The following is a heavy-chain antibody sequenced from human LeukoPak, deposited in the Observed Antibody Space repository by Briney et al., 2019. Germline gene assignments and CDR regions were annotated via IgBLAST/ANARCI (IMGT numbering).Heavy chain of an antibody. CDR1: GGSITNFY. CDR2: IYYSGTT. CDR3: ARSPGGGFDI. V-gene: IGHV4-59*01. Sequence: SETLSLTCTVSGGSITNFYGGWIRQSPGKGLELIGYIYYSGTTNYSPSLKSRVSISVDTSKKQSSLKLSSVTAADTAVYYCARSPGGGFDIWGQGTMVTVSS. D-gene: IGHD2-15*01. J-gene: IGHJ3*02.